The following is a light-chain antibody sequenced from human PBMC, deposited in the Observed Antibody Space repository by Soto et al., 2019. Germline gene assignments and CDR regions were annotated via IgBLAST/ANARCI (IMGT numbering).Light chain of an antibody. CDR1: QSVLYSSNSKNY. Sequence: DIVMTQSPDSLAVSLGERATINCKASQSVLYSSNSKNYLAWYQEKPGQPPKLLIYWASTRESGVPDRFSGSGSGTDFTLTISSPQAEDVAVYYCQQYYSIPRTFGQGTKVDIK. J-gene: IGKJ1*01. CDR3: QQYYSIPRT. V-gene: IGKV4-1*01. CDR2: WAS.